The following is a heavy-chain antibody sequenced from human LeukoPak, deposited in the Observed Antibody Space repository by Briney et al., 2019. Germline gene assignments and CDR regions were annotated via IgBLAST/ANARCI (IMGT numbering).Heavy chain of an antibody. D-gene: IGHD2-15*01. CDR3: ARHMGWYGPGVAFDI. Sequence: GESLKISCRGSGDSFTSYWIGWVRRMPGKGLEWLGIIYPGDSDTRYSPTFQGQVTISVDKSISTAYLQWSRLKASDTAMYARARHMGWYGPGVAFDIWGQGTMVTVSS. CDR1: GDSFTSYW. V-gene: IGHV5-51*01. CDR2: IYPGDSDT. J-gene: IGHJ3*02.